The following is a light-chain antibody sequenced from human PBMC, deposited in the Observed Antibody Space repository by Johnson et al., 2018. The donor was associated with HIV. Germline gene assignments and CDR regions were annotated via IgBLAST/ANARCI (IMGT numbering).Light chain of an antibody. CDR3: ATWDSSLITYV. J-gene: IGLJ1*01. CDR1: SSNIGNNY. V-gene: IGLV1-51*02. CDR2: ENN. Sequence: QSVLTQPPSVSAAPGQKVTISCSGSSSNIGNNYVSWYQQLPGTAPKLLIYENNKRPSGIPDRFSGSKSGTSATLGITGLQTGDEADYCCATWDSSLITYVFGTGTKVTVL.